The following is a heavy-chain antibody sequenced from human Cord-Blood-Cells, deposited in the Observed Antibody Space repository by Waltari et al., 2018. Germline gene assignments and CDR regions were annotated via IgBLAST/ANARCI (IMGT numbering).Heavy chain of an antibody. CDR3: ARELGYYFDY. CDR2: IYHSGST. Sequence: QLQLQESGSGLVKPSQTLSLTCALSGGSISRGVYSWSWIRQPPGKGLEWIGYIYHSGSTYYNPSLKSRVTISVDRSKNQFSLKLSSVTAADTAVYYCARELGYYFDYWGQGTLVTVSS. CDR1: GGSISRGVYS. J-gene: IGHJ4*02. D-gene: IGHD7-27*01. V-gene: IGHV4-30-2*01.